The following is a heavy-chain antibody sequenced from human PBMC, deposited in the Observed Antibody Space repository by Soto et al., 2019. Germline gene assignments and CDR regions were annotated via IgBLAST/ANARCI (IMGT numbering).Heavy chain of an antibody. D-gene: IGHD3-9*01. Sequence: ASVKVSCKVSGYTFTTYYIHWVRQAPGQGPEWMGWINPNTGGTHYSQGFQGRVTMTRDTSISTAYMELSSLGSDDTAVYFCAKTSMRGXXFAYDLDYWGQGTLVTVSS. V-gene: IGHV1-2*02. CDR1: GYTFTTYY. CDR2: INPNTGGT. J-gene: IGHJ4*02. CDR3: AKTSMRGXXFAYDLDY.